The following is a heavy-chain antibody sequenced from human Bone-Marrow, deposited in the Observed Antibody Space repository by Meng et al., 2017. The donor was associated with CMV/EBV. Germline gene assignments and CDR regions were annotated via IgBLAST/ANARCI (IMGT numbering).Heavy chain of an antibody. CDR3: AREDYGSGSYCDY. CDR2: IYYSGST. J-gene: IGHJ4*02. D-gene: IGHD3-10*01. Sequence: HPQLQELGPGLVKPSGPLALTCTVSGGSISSSSYYWGWIRQPPGKGLEWIGSIYYSGSTYYNPSLKSRVTISVDTSKNQFSLKLSSVTAADTAVYYCAREDYGSGSYCDYWSQGTLVTVSS. V-gene: IGHV4-39*07. CDR1: GGSISSSSYY.